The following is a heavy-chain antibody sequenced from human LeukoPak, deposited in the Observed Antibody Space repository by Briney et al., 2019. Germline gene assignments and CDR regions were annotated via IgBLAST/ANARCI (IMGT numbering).Heavy chain of an antibody. Sequence: PSETLSLTCAVYGGSFSGYYWSWIRQPPGQGLELIGEINHSGSTNYNPSLKSRVTISVDTSKNQFSLKLSSVTAAVTAVYYCASLSRYDYVWGSYRYSDGMDVWGQGTTVTVSS. D-gene: IGHD3-16*02. CDR2: INHSGST. CDR3: ASLSRYDYVWGSYRYSDGMDV. CDR1: GGSFSGYY. J-gene: IGHJ6*02. V-gene: IGHV4-34*01.